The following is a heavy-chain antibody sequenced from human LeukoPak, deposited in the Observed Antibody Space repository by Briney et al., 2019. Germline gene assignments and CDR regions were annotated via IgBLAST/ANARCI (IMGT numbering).Heavy chain of an antibody. CDR3: TRDLPWGMAGYYYGMDV. V-gene: IGHV3-49*04. J-gene: IGHJ6*02. Sequence: GGSLRLSCAASGFPFNSYWMTWVRQAPGKGLEWVGFIRSKAYGGTTEYAASVKGRFTISRDDSKSIAYLQMNSLKTEDTAVYYCTRDLPWGMAGYYYGMDVWGQGTTVTVSS. D-gene: IGHD3-16*01. CDR2: IRSKAYGGTT. CDR1: GFPFNSYW.